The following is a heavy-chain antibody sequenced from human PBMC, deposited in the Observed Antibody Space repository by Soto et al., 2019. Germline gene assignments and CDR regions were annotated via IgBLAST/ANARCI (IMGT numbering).Heavy chain of an antibody. Sequence: GGSLRLSCAASGFTFSSYEMNWVRQAPGKGLEWVSYISSSGSTIYYADSVKGRFTISRDNAKNSLYLQMNSLRAEDTAVYYCAREVRAARPYYYYGMDVWGQGTTVTVSS. CDR3: AREVRAARPYYYYGMDV. D-gene: IGHD6-6*01. J-gene: IGHJ6*02. CDR1: GFTFSSYE. V-gene: IGHV3-48*03. CDR2: ISSSGSTI.